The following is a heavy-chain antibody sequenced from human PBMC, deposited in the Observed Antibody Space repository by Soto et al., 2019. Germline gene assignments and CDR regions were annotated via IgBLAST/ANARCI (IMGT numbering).Heavy chain of an antibody. V-gene: IGHV4-31*02. Sequence: LCGGSISSGGYYWSWIRQHPGKGLEWIGYIYYSGSTYYNPSLKSRVTISVDTSKNQFSLKLSSVTAADTAVYYCARSGDYSHYYYYGMDVWGQGTTVTVSS. CDR3: ARSGDYSHYYYYGMDV. D-gene: IGHD4-17*01. J-gene: IGHJ6*02. CDR1: GGSISSGGYY. CDR2: IYYSGST.